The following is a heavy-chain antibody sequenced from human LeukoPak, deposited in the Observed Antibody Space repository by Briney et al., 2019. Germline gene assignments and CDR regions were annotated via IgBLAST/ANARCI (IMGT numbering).Heavy chain of an antibody. Sequence: GSSLRLSCAASGFTFRIYAMSWVRQAPGKGLEWVSGISGSDASTFYADSVMGRFTISRDNSKNTLYLQMNSLRAEDTAVYYCAKETSNLVGGYYYYGMDVWGQGTTVTVSS. CDR2: ISGSDAST. J-gene: IGHJ6*02. V-gene: IGHV3-23*01. CDR1: GFTFRIYA. D-gene: IGHD4-11*01. CDR3: AKETSNLVGGYYYYGMDV.